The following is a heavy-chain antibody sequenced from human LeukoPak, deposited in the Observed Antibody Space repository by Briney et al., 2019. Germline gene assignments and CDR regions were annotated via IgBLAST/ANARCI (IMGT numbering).Heavy chain of an antibody. D-gene: IGHD3-3*01. Sequence: PGRSLRLSCAASGFTFDDYAMHWVRQAPGKGLEWVSGISWNSGSIGYADSVKGRFTISRDNAKNSLYLQMNSLRAEDTALYYCARATPLRSIFGVATPFDYWGQGTLVTVSS. V-gene: IGHV3-9*01. CDR3: ARATPLRSIFGVATPFDY. J-gene: IGHJ4*02. CDR2: ISWNSGSI. CDR1: GFTFDDYA.